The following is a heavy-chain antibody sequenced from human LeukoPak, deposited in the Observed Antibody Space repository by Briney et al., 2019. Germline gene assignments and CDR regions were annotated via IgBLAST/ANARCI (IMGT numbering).Heavy chain of an antibody. J-gene: IGHJ4*02. Sequence: SETLSLTCTVSGGSISSSGYFWGWIRQPPGKGLEWIGSVSYSGSTYYNSSLKSRGTISVDMSKNQFSLKLSSVTAADTAVYYCARPGSAGEWLRDRSYYFDYWGQGTLVTVSS. D-gene: IGHD5-12*01. V-gene: IGHV4-39*01. CDR3: ARPGSAGEWLRDRSYYFDY. CDR2: VSYSGST. CDR1: GGSISSSGYF.